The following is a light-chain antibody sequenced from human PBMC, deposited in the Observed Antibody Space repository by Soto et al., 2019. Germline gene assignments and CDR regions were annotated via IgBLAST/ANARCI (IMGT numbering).Light chain of an antibody. CDR3: CSSGGSPTNV. V-gene: IGLV2-23*02. J-gene: IGLJ1*01. Sequence: QSALTQPASVSGSPGQSITISCTGTSSNVGSYKLVSWYQQHPGEAPKLMIFEVNKRPSGVSNRFSGSKSGNTASLTISGLKVEDEADYYCCSSGGSPTNVFGTGTQLTVL. CDR2: EVN. CDR1: SSNVGSYKL.